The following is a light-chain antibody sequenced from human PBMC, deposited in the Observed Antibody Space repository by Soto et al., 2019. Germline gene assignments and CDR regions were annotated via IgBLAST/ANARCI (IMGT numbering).Light chain of an antibody. CDR1: SSDIGGHNY. Sequence: QSALTQPASVSGSPGQSITISCTGSSSDIGGHNYVSWYQQHPGKAPKLIIFDVSSRPSGISNRFSGSKSGNTASLTISGLQAEDEADYYCSSYATSGTPYVFATGTTLTVL. CDR2: DVS. J-gene: IGLJ1*01. V-gene: IGLV2-14*01. CDR3: SSYATSGTPYV.